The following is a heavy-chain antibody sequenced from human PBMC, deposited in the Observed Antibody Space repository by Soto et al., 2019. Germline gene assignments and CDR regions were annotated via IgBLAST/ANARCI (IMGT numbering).Heavy chain of an antibody. CDR1: GDSITSGVHY. J-gene: IGHJ6*02. D-gene: IGHD2-15*01. Sequence: TLSLTCTVSGDSITSGVHYWSWIRQLPGKGLEWIGYIYYSGSTYYNPSLKSRVTISVDTSKNQFSLKLSSVTAADTAVYYCARGGLGYCSGGSCYSAELSRYYYGMDVWGQGTTVTVSS. CDR2: IYYSGST. CDR3: ARGGLGYCSGGSCYSAELSRYYYGMDV. V-gene: IGHV4-31*03.